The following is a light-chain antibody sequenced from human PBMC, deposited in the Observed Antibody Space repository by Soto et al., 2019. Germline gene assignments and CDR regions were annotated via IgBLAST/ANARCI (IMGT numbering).Light chain of an antibody. CDR2: DVS. V-gene: IGLV2-14*03. CDR1: SSDVGDYKY. CDR3: SSSTSSSALDVV. Sequence: QSALTQPASVSGSPGQSITISCTGISSDVGDYKYVSWYQQHPGKVPKLIIYDVSNRPSGVSNRFSGSKSGNTASLTISGLQAGDEADYYCSSSTSSSALDVVFGGGTKLTVL. J-gene: IGLJ2*01.